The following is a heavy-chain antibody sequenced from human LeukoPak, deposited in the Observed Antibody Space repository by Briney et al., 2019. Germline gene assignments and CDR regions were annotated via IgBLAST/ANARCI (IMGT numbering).Heavy chain of an antibody. J-gene: IGHJ6*04. D-gene: IGHD1-1*01. Sequence: SVKVSCKAPGGTFSSYAISWVRQAPGQGLEWMGGIIPIFGTANYAQKFQGRVTITADESASTAYMELSSLRSEDTAVYYCASVPSTTEENYYFGMDVWGKGTTVTVSS. CDR3: ASVPSTTEENYYFGMDV. CDR1: GGTFSSYA. V-gene: IGHV1-69*13. CDR2: IIPIFGTA.